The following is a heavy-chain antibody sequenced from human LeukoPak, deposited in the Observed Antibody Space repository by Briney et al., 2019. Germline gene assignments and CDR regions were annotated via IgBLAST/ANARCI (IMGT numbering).Heavy chain of an antibody. V-gene: IGHV4-34*01. J-gene: IGHJ5*02. CDR1: GGSISSYY. Sequence: SETLSLTCTVSGGSISSYYWSWIRQPPGKGLEWIGEINHSGSTNYNPSLKSRVTISVDTSKNQFSLKLSSVTAADTAVYYCARGASISFSSSWYYWFDPWGQGTLVTVSS. CDR3: ARGASISFSSSWYYWFDP. D-gene: IGHD6-13*01. CDR2: INHSGST.